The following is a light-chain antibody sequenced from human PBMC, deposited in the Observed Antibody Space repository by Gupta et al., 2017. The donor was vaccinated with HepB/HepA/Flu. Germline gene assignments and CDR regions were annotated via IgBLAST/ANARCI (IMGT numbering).Light chain of an antibody. Sequence: DIQLTQSPSFLSASVGDRVTITCRASQGIRSYLAWYQQKPGKAPKLLIYAASTLQSGVPSRFSGSGSGTEFTLTISSLQPEDFATYYCQQPGTFGQGTKVEIK. CDR2: AAS. CDR3: QQPGT. V-gene: IGKV1-9*01. CDR1: QGIRSY. J-gene: IGKJ1*01.